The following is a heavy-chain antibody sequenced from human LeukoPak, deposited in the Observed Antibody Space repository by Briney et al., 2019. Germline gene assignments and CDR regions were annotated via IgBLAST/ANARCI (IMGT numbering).Heavy chain of an antibody. J-gene: IGHJ5*02. V-gene: IGHV4-34*01. Sequence: SETLSLTCAVYGGSFSGYSWSWIRQPPGKGLEWIGEINHSGSTNYNPSLKSRVTISVDTSKNQFSLKLSSVTAADTAVYYCASPGDYYGSGIGNWFDPWGQGTLVTVSS. D-gene: IGHD3-10*01. CDR3: ASPGDYYGSGIGNWFDP. CDR1: GGSFSGYS. CDR2: INHSGST.